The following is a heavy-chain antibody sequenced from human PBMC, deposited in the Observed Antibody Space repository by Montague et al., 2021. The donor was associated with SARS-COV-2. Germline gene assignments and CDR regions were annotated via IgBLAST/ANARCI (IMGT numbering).Heavy chain of an antibody. Sequence: SETLSLTCTVSGGSISSYYWSWIRQPPGKGLEWIGYIYYSGSTNYNPSLKSRVTISVDTSKNQFSLKLSSVTAADTAVYYCARVFPRRLQVDPYFDYWGQGTLVTVSS. CDR1: GGSISSYY. V-gene: IGHV4-59*01. CDR2: IYYSGST. D-gene: IGHD5-24*01. J-gene: IGHJ4*02. CDR3: ARVFPRRLQVDPYFDY.